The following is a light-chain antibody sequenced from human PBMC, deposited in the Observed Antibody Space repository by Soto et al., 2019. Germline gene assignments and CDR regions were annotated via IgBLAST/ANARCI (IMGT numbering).Light chain of an antibody. CDR3: QKYNSAAWT. CDR1: QGISNY. CDR2: AAS. V-gene: IGKV1-27*01. J-gene: IGKJ1*01. Sequence: DIQMTQSPSSLSASVGDRVTITCRASQGISNYLAWYQQKPGKVPKLLIYAASTLQSGVPSRFSGSVSGKDFTLTISSLQPEDVATYYCQKYNSAAWTFGQGIKVEIK.